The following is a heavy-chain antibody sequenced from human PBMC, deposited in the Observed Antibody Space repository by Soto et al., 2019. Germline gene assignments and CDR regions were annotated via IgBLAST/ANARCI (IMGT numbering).Heavy chain of an antibody. Sequence: ASVKVSCKASGYTFTSYGISWVRQAPGQGLEWMGWISAYNGNTNYAQKLQGRVTMTTTKSTSTAYMELRSLGSDDTAVYYCARESGSYQGYAFDIWGQGTMVTVSS. V-gene: IGHV1-18*01. D-gene: IGHD1-26*01. CDR1: GYTFTSYG. J-gene: IGHJ3*02. CDR2: ISAYNGNT. CDR3: ARESGSYQGYAFDI.